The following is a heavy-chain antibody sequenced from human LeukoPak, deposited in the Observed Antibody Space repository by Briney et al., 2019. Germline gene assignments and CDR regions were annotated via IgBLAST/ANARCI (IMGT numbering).Heavy chain of an antibody. D-gene: IGHD2-15*01. CDR3: AKASVVAATPDY. CDR1: GFTFSSYG. J-gene: IGHJ4*02. V-gene: IGHV3-30*18. CDR2: ISYDGSNK. Sequence: PGGSLRLSCAASGFTFSSYGMHWVRQAPGKGLEWEAVISYDGSNKYYADSVKGRFTISSDNSKNTLYLQMNSLRAEDTAVYYCAKASVVAATPDYWGQGTLVTVSS.